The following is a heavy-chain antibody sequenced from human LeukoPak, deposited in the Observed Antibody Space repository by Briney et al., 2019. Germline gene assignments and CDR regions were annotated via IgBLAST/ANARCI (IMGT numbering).Heavy chain of an antibody. Sequence: SQTLSLTCTVSGGSFSTVNYYWSWLRQSAGKGLEWIGRIQTSGNTNYNPSLKSRVTISLDTSRNQFSLKLSSVTAADTALYYCARVYWGGIDPWGQGTLVTVSS. D-gene: IGHD7-27*01. CDR2: IQTSGNT. CDR3: ARVYWGGIDP. J-gene: IGHJ5*02. CDR1: GGSFSTVNYY. V-gene: IGHV4-61*02.